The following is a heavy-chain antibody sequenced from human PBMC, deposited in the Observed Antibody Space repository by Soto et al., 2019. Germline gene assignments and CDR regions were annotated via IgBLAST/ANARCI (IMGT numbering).Heavy chain of an antibody. Sequence: QVQLQESGPGLVKPWETLSLTCTISGGSISSYFWSWIRQPPGKGLEWIGFISDTGSTKYNPSLKSRVTVSVDASKNHFSLKLSSVTAADTAVYYCARDAPLLYYSSGFYGRAFDIWGHGTLVTVSS. CDR2: ISDTGST. CDR3: ARDAPLLYYSSGFYGRAFDI. J-gene: IGHJ3*02. CDR1: GGSISSYF. V-gene: IGHV4-59*01. D-gene: IGHD3-22*01.